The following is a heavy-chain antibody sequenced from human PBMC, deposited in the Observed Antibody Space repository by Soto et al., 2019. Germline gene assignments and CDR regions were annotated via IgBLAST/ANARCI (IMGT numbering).Heavy chain of an antibody. Sequence: QVQLVQSGAEVKKPGSSVKVSCRAFGDTFSNYAFSWVRQAPGQGLEWMGGIIRIFGTANYAQKFQGRVTITADESTSTAYIERSSLRTEETALYYCARAPYDFWCGQYVANCFYYGMDVWGQGTTVTVCS. D-gene: IGHD3-3*01. CDR2: IIRIFGTA. CDR1: GDTFSNYA. J-gene: IGHJ6*02. V-gene: IGHV1-69*12. CDR3: ARAPYDFWCGQYVANCFYYGMDV.